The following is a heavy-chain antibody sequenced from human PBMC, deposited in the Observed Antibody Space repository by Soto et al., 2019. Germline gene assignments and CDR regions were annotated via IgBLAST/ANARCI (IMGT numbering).Heavy chain of an antibody. CDR2: INPSGGST. D-gene: IGHD6-6*01. V-gene: IGHV1-46*01. CDR1: GYT. J-gene: IGHJ4*02. Sequence: GASVKVSCKASGYTLHWVRQAPGQGLEWMGIINPSGGSTSYAQKFQGRVTMTRDTSTSTVYMELSSLRSEDTAVYYCARGGPYSRWSCYFDYWGQGTQVTVSS. CDR3: ARGGPYSRWSCYFDY.